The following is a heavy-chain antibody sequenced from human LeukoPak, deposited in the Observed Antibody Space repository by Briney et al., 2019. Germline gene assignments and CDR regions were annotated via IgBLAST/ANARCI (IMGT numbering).Heavy chain of an antibody. CDR2: IRYDGSNK. CDR1: GFTFSSYG. D-gene: IGHD3-10*01. Sequence: PGGSLRLSCAASGFTFSSYGMHWVRQAPGKGLEWVAFIRYDGSNKYYADSVKGRFTISRDNSKNTLYLQMNSLRAEDTAVYYCARADYDSGSSFDYWGQGTLVTVSS. CDR3: ARADYDSGSSFDY. J-gene: IGHJ4*02. V-gene: IGHV3-30*02.